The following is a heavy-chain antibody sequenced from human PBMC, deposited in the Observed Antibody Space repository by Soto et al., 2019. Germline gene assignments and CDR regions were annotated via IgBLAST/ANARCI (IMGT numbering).Heavy chain of an antibody. CDR2: IYSSGST. Sequence: SETLSLTCTDSGCSISNSYWSWIRQSPGKGLEWIGYIYSSGSTNYNPSLKSRVTISVDTSKNQFSLKLSSLIAADTAVYYCARHSPPFFYGSRPWDVWGQGTTVT. V-gene: IGHV4-59*08. CDR1: GCSISNSY. CDR3: ARHSPPFFYGSRPWDV. D-gene: IGHD3-10*01. J-gene: IGHJ6*02.